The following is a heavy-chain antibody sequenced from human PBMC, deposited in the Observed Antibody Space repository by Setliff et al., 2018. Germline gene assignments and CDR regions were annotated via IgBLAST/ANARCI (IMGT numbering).Heavy chain of an antibody. J-gene: IGHJ3*01. CDR1: GLTVSNDF. D-gene: IGHD3-16*01. Sequence: GGSLRLSCVVSGLTVSNDFMGWVRQAPGKGLEWVSVIYNIGETRYADSVKGRFTISRDNARSSVYLQMNNLRDEDTAVYYCARGGGQGEIFEFWGQGTKVTVSS. CDR3: ARGGGQGEIFEF. CDR2: IYNIGET. V-gene: IGHV3-66*01.